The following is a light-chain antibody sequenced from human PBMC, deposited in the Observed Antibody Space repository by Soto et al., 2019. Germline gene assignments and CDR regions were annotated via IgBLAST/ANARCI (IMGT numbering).Light chain of an antibody. Sequence: QSVLTQPPSVSGAPGQRVTISCTGSSSNIGAGQDVNWFQQLPGTAPKLLIYADSNRPSGVPDRFSGSKSGSSASLAITGLQFEDEADYYGQSYGTSLSGLYVFGTGTKLTVL. CDR1: SSNIGAGQD. CDR3: QSYGTSLSGLYV. CDR2: ADS. J-gene: IGLJ1*01. V-gene: IGLV1-40*01.